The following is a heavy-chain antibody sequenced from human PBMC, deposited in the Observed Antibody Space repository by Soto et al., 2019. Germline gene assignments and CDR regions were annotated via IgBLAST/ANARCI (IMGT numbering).Heavy chain of an antibody. D-gene: IGHD3-3*01. CDR3: AKSGMYYDFWSGSY. V-gene: IGHV3-23*01. Sequence: GGSLRLSCAASGFTFSSYAMSWVRQAPGKGLEWVSAISGSGGSTYYADSVKGRFTISRDNSKNTLYLQMNSLRAEDTAVYYCAKSGMYYDFWSGSYWGQGTLVTRLL. CDR2: ISGSGGST. CDR1: GFTFSSYA. J-gene: IGHJ4*02.